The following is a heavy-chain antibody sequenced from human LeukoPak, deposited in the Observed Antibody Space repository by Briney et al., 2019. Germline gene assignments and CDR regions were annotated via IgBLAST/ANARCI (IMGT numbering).Heavy chain of an antibody. J-gene: IGHJ4*02. CDR1: GYSFTSYW. CDR3: ARHGPNYYYDSSGDY. D-gene: IGHD3-22*01. CDR2: IYPGDSDT. V-gene: IGHV5-51*01. Sequence: GESLKISCKGSGYSFTSYWIGWVRQMPGKGLEWMGIIYPGDSDTRYSPSFQGQVTISADKPISTAYLQWSSLKASDTAMHYCARHGPNYYYDSSGDYWGQGTLVTVSS.